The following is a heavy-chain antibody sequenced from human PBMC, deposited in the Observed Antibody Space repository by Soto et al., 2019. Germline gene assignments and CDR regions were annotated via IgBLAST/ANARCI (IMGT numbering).Heavy chain of an antibody. D-gene: IGHD3-22*01. Sequence: SGPTLVNPTQTLTLTCTFSGFSLSTSGMCVSWIRQPPGKALEWLARIDWDDDKYYSTSLKTRLTISKDTSKNQVVLTMTNMDPVDTATYYCARTYYYDSSGYKWPFDYWGQGTLVTVSS. CDR3: ARTYYYDSSGYKWPFDY. CDR2: IDWDDDK. V-gene: IGHV2-70*11. J-gene: IGHJ4*02. CDR1: GFSLSTSGMC.